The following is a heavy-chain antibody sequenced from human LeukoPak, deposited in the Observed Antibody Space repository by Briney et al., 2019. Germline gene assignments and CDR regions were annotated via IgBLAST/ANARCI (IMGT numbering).Heavy chain of an antibody. CDR3: VSLARDY. Sequence: GGSLRLSCAASEFIVSNTYMTWVRQAPGKGLKWVSVIHNDGSTYYADSVKGRFTVSRDNSKNMLFLRMNSLRVEDTAVYFCVSLARDYWGQGTLVSVSS. V-gene: IGHV3-53*01. CDR1: EFIVSNTY. D-gene: IGHD3-3*02. J-gene: IGHJ4*01. CDR2: IHNDGST.